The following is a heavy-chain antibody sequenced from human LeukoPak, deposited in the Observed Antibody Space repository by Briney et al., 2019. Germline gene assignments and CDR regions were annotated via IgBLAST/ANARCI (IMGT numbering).Heavy chain of an antibody. V-gene: IGHV3-74*01. Sequence: GGSLRLSCTASGFTFRDYWMHWIRQTPREGLVWVSRINGDETSRAYADFVEGRFTISRDNAKNTLYLQIDSLRAEDSAIYYCARDRAEHNWTYHTLFDYWGQGTPVIVSS. CDR1: GFTFRDYW. CDR2: INGDETSR. D-gene: IGHD1-7*01. J-gene: IGHJ4*02. CDR3: ARDRAEHNWTYHTLFDY.